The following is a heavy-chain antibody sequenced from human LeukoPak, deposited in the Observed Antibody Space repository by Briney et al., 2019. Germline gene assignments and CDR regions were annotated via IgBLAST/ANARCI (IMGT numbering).Heavy chain of an antibody. CDR3: ARVPFDY. CDR2: ISSNGGNI. V-gene: IGHV3-64*01. J-gene: IGHJ4*02. Sequence: GGSLRLPCAASGFTFSSYAMHWVRQAPGKGLEYVSVISSNGGNIYYANSVKGRFTISRDNSKNTLYLQMGSLRPEDMAVYYCARVPFDYWGQGTLVTVSS. D-gene: IGHD2-2*01. CDR1: GFTFSSYA.